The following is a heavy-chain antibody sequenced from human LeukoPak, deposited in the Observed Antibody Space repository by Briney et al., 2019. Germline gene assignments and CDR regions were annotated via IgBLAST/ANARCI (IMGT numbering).Heavy chain of an antibody. V-gene: IGHV1-18*01. CDR1: GYTFTSYG. Sequence: ASVKVSCKASGYTFTSYGISWVRQAPGQGLEWMGWISAYNGNTNYAQKLQGRVTMTTDTSTSTAYMELRSLRSDDTAVYYCARDWGTYYYGSGSYSGLLNWFDPWGQGTLVTVSS. D-gene: IGHD3-10*01. CDR2: ISAYNGNT. CDR3: ARDWGTYYYGSGSYSGLLNWFDP. J-gene: IGHJ5*02.